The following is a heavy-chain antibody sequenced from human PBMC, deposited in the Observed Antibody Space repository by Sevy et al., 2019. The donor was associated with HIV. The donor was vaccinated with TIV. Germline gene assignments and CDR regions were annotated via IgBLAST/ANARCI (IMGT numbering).Heavy chain of an antibody. V-gene: IGHV3-15*01. CDR2: IKSKTDGGTG. Sequence: GGSLRLSCAASGFTFTNTWMSWVRQAPGKGLEWVGCIKSKTDGGTGDYAAPVKGRFSISRDDSKKTLYLQMNSLKTEDIAVYYCTTGDPYNRYGYMRPYFFDYWGQGTLVTVSS. J-gene: IGHJ4*02. CDR3: TTGDPYNRYGYMRPYFFDY. D-gene: IGHD5-18*01. CDR1: GFTFTNTW.